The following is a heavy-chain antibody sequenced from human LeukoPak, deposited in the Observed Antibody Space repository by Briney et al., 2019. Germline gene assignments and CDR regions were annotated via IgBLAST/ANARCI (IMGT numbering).Heavy chain of an antibody. CDR3: ARDFNGSGYYYLYYYYGVDV. CDR1: GFTFSSYA. CDR2: ISYDGSNK. J-gene: IGHJ6*02. Sequence: PGGSLRLSCAASGFTFSSYAMHWVRQAPGKGLEWVAVISYDGSNKYYADSVKGRFTISRDNSKNTLYLQMNSLRAEDTAVYYCARDFNGSGYYYLYYYYGVDVWGQGTTVTVSS. D-gene: IGHD3-22*01. V-gene: IGHV3-30-3*01.